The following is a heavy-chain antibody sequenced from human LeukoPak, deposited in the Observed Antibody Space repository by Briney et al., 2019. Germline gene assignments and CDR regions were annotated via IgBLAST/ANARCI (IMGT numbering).Heavy chain of an antibody. V-gene: IGHV3-48*01. J-gene: IGHJ4*02. Sequence: GGSLRLSCAASGFTFSSYSMNWVRQAPVKGLEWVSYIGSSSSSTIYYADSVKGRFTISRDNAKNSLYLQMNSLRAEDTAVYYCARGVPFDYWGQGTLVTVSS. CDR2: IGSSSSSTI. CDR1: GFTFSSYS. D-gene: IGHD2-8*01. CDR3: ARGVPFDY.